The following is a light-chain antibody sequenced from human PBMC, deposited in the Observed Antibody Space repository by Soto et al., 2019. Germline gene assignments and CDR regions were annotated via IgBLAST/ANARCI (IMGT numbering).Light chain of an antibody. V-gene: IGKV1-5*01. J-gene: IGKJ4*01. CDR2: GAS. Sequence: IQMTQSPSSLSASVGDRVTITCRASQSINTSLNWYQQHPGKAPKVLLYGASNLQGGVPSRFSGSGSGTEFSLTISSLQPDDFATYYCQQYKSFSLTFAGGTRVEVK. CDR3: QQYKSFSLT. CDR1: QSINTS.